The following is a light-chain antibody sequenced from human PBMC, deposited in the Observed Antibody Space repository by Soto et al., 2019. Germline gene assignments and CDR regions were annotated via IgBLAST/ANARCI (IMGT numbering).Light chain of an antibody. Sequence: DVQMTQSPSSLSASVGDRVTITCQASQDISNYLNWFQQKPGKAPQALITDASDLETGVSSRFTGSGSGTNFILIIDSLQPEDIATYYCQQYDDIPYTVGQGTKLEIK. J-gene: IGKJ2*01. CDR1: QDISNY. CDR2: DAS. V-gene: IGKV1-33*01. CDR3: QQYDDIPYT.